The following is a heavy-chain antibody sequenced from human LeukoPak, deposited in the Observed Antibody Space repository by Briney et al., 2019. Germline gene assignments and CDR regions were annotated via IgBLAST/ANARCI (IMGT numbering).Heavy chain of an antibody. J-gene: IGHJ5*02. D-gene: IGHD2-15*01. V-gene: IGHV3-21*01. Sequence: GGSLRLSCAASGFTFSSYSMNWVRQAPGKGLEWVSSISSSSSYIYYADSVKGRFTISRDDAKNPLYLQMNSLRAEDTAVYYCAREDCSGGSCYPIDPWGQGTLVTVSS. CDR1: GFTFSSYS. CDR2: ISSSSSYI. CDR3: AREDCSGGSCYPIDP.